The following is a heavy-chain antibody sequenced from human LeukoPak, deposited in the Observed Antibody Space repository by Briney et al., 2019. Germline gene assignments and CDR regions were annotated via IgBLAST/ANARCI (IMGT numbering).Heavy chain of an antibody. D-gene: IGHD6-13*01. CDR1: GYSFTSYW. J-gene: IGHJ5*02. Sequence: GESLKISCKGSGYSFTSYWISWVRQMPGKGLEWMGIIYPGDSDTRYSPSFQGQVTISADKSISTAYLQWSSLKASDTAMYYCARLGIAAAGTGNWFDPWGQGTLVTVSS. V-gene: IGHV5-51*01. CDR2: IYPGDSDT. CDR3: ARLGIAAAGTGNWFDP.